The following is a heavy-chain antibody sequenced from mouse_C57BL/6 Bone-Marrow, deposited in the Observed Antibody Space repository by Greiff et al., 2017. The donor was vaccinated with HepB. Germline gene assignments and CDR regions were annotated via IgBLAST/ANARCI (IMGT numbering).Heavy chain of an antibody. CDR2: ISDGGSYT. V-gene: IGHV5-4*01. Sequence: EVKLVESGGGLVKPGGSLKLSCAASGFTFSSYAMSWVRQTPEKRLEWVATISDGGSYTYYPDNVKGRFTISRDNAKNNLYLQMSHLKSEDTAMYYCARDRPRQLSRAWFAYWGQGTLVTVSA. J-gene: IGHJ3*01. CDR3: ARDRPRQLSRAWFAY. D-gene: IGHD3-2*02. CDR1: GFTFSSYA.